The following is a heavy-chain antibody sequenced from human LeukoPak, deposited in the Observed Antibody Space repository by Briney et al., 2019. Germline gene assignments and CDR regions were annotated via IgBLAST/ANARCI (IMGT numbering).Heavy chain of an antibody. V-gene: IGHV3-11*01. Sequence: GGSLRLSCAASEFSVGSNYMTWVRQAPGKGLEWVSYISSSGSTIYYADSVKGRFTISRDNAKNSLYLQMNSLRAEDTAVYYCAKDLLYYYDSSGYLGGDYWGQGTLVTVSS. D-gene: IGHD3-22*01. J-gene: IGHJ4*02. CDR2: ISSSGSTI. CDR1: EFSVGSNY. CDR3: AKDLLYYYDSSGYLGGDY.